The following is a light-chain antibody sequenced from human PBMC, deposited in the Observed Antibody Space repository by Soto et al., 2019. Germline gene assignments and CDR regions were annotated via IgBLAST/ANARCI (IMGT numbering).Light chain of an antibody. V-gene: IGLV2-14*01. J-gene: IGLJ1*01. Sequence: QSALTQPASVSGSPRQSITISCSGTSADVGGYIYVSWYLQYPGKAPKLMIYEVSNRPSGVSNRFSGSKSGNTASLTISGLRAEDEADYYCSSYTSSNTLVFGSGTKVTVL. CDR1: SADVGGYIY. CDR2: EVS. CDR3: SSYTSSNTLV.